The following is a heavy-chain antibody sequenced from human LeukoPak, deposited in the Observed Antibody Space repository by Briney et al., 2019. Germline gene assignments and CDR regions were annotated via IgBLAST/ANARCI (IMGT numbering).Heavy chain of an antibody. Sequence: NASETLSLTCTVSSDSNSSSYWSWLRQPPGKGLEGIGYIYYSGSTNYNPSLKSRVAISVDTSKNQFSLKLNSVTAADTAVYYCARGYCSSTICFQYFHSGARAPWSPSPQ. V-gene: IGHV4-59*01. CDR1: SDSNSSSY. J-gene: IGHJ1*01. CDR2: IYYSGST. D-gene: IGHD2-2*01. CDR3: ARGYCSSTICFQYFH.